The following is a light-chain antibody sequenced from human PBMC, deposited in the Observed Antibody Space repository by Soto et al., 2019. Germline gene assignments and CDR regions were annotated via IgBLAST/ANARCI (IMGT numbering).Light chain of an antibody. CDR2: QAS. V-gene: IGKV1-17*01. CDR3: LQHNTYPRT. CDR1: QGIRSD. Sequence: DIQMTQSPSSLSASVGDRVTITCRASQGIRSDLAWYRQKPGNAPKRLIYQASRLQSGVPSRFSGSRSGTELTLSISSLQPEDFAAYYCLQHNTYPRTFGQGTKVEIK. J-gene: IGKJ1*01.